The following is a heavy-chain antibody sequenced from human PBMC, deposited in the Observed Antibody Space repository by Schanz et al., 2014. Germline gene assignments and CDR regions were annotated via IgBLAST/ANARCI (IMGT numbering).Heavy chain of an antibody. Sequence: EVQLVESGGGLVQPGGSLRLSCAASGFTFSGYAMSWVRQAPGKGLEWVSSISGGGGSTRYGDSLRGRFYISRDNSKNMLYLQMNSLRGEDTAVYFCAKGRGGTSSEGLDQYYGMDVWGQGTTVTVSS. D-gene: IGHD6-6*01. CDR3: AKGRGGTSSEGLDQYYGMDV. J-gene: IGHJ6*02. CDR2: ISGGGGST. CDR1: GFTFSGYA. V-gene: IGHV3-23*04.